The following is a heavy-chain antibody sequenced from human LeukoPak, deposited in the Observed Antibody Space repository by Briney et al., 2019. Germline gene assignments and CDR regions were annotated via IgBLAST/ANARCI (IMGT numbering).Heavy chain of an antibody. Sequence: SETLSLTCSVSGGSISDISYYWGWIRQPPGRGLEWIGSVYKSGSTHYNPSLKSRVTMSLDTSKNQFSLRLNSVTAADTAVYYCARVPLRFLEPFDYWGQGTLVTVSS. CDR2: VYKSGST. CDR1: GGSISDISYY. CDR3: ARVPLRFLEPFDY. J-gene: IGHJ4*02. D-gene: IGHD3-3*01. V-gene: IGHV4-39*07.